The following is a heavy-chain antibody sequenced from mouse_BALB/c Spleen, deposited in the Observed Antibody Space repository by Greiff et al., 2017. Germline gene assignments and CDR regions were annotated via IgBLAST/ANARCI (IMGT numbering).Heavy chain of an antibody. J-gene: IGHJ4*01. CDR2: ILPGSGST. CDR1: GYTFSSYW. Sequence: VKLQESGAELMKPGASVKISCKATGYTFSSYWIEWVKQRPGHGLEWIGEILPGSGSTNYNEKFKGKATFTADTSSNTAYMQLSSLTSEDSAVYYCARSPRGGAMDYWGQGTSVTVSS. V-gene: IGHV1-9*01. CDR3: ARSPRGGAMDY.